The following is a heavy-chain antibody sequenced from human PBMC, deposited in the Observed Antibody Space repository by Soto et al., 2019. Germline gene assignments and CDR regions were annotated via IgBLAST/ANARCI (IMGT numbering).Heavy chain of an antibody. Sequence: QVQLVQSGAEVKKPGSSVKVSCKASGGTFSSYAISWVRQAPGQGLEWMGWINPNSGGTNYAQKFQGRVTMTRDTSISTAYMELSRLRSDDTAVYYCARARANYDSSGDFDYWGQGTLVTVSS. CDR1: GGTFSSYA. CDR3: ARARANYDSSGDFDY. V-gene: IGHV1-2*02. CDR2: INPNSGGT. D-gene: IGHD3-22*01. J-gene: IGHJ4*02.